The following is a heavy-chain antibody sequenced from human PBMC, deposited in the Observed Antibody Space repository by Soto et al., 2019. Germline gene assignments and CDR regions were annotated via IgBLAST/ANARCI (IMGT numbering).Heavy chain of an antibody. Sequence: ASETLSLTCTVSGGSVSSGSYYWTWIRQSPGKAPEWIGYIFHTGGTSYNPSLKSRVSISVDTSKNQFSLNVTSVSAADTAVYYCVRDRIAYFESVGFDTWGQGTLVTVYS. V-gene: IGHV4-61*01. D-gene: IGHD2-21*01. CDR1: GGSVSSGSYY. J-gene: IGHJ5*02. CDR3: VRDRIAYFESVGFDT. CDR2: IFHTGGT.